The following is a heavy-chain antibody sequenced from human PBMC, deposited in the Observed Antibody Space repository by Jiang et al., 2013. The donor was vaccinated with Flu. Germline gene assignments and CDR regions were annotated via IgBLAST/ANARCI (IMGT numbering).Heavy chain of an antibody. Sequence: QLVESGGGLVRPGGSLRLSCAASGFTFNNYWMSWVRQAPGKGLEWVANIKEDGSEKYHVGSVKGRFTVSRDNTKNSLYLQMNSLRAEDTAVYYCARLVTRAPENFDYWGQGTLVTVSS. CDR2: IKEDGSEK. D-gene: IGHD4-17*01. V-gene: IGHV3-7*03. CDR1: GFTFNNYW. J-gene: IGHJ4*02. CDR3: ARLVTRAPENFDY.